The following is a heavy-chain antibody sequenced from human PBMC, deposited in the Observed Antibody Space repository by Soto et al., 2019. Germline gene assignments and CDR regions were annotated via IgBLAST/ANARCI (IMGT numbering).Heavy chain of an antibody. CDR1: GYTFTNFD. Sequence: QVQLVQSGAEVKRPGASVKVSCKASGYTFTNFDLNWVRQAPGQGLEWMGWMNPNSGDTGYAHKFQGRVTMTRDTSINTAYMELSSLKSEDTAVYFCARPGATFCGGDCYSDYWGQGTLVLVSS. V-gene: IGHV1-8*02. CDR2: MNPNSGDT. CDR3: ARPGATFCGGDCYSDY. J-gene: IGHJ4*02. D-gene: IGHD2-21*02.